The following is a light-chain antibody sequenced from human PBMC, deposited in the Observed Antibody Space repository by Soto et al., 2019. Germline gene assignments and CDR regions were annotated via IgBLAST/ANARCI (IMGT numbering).Light chain of an antibody. Sequence: MTQSPDTLSVSQGERATLSCKASQNIGDNLAWYQQKPGQAPRLLIYDASIRATGIPARFSGSGSGTEFTLTISSLQSEDFAVYFCQKYNNWPETFGQGTKVDIK. CDR2: DAS. J-gene: IGKJ1*01. V-gene: IGKV3-15*01. CDR1: QNIGDN. CDR3: QKYNNWPET.